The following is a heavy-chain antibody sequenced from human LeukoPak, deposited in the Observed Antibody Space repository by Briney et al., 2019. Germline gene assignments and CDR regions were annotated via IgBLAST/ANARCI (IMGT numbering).Heavy chain of an antibody. V-gene: IGHV3-48*02. D-gene: IGHD3-10*01. CDR1: GFTFSGYG. Sequence: GGSLRLSCAGSGFTFSGYGMNWVRQAPGKGLEWVSYIGGSSAIIYYADSVKGRSTISRDNAKNSLFLQMNSLRDEDTAVYYCARKLSGSGIYLLDYWGQGTLVTVSS. J-gene: IGHJ4*02. CDR3: ARKLSGSGIYLLDY. CDR2: IGGSSAII.